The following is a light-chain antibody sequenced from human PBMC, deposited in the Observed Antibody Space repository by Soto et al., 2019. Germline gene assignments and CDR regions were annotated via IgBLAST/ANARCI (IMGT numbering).Light chain of an antibody. CDR2: DAS. J-gene: IGKJ4*01. CDR3: QQRISWPRA. V-gene: IGKV3-11*01. CDR1: QSVSNY. Sequence: EIVLTQSPSTLSLSPGERATLSCRASQSVSNYLVWYQQKPGQAPRLLIYDASKRATGIPDRFSGSGSGTDVTLTISSLEPDDFAVYFCQQRISWPRAFGGGTKVEIK.